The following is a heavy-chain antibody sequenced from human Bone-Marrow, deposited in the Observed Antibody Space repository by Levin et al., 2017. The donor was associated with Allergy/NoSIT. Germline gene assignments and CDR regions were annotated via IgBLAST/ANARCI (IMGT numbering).Heavy chain of an antibody. J-gene: IGHJ3*01. CDR2: IHHSGST. CDR1: GGSLSSHW. V-gene: IGHV4-34*01. Sequence: GSLRLSCAVYGGSLSSHWWNWIRQPPGKGLEWIGEIHHSGSTNYNPSFKSRVTITVDTSKNQFSLKLKSVTAADTAVYYCARAGAVGDFDAFDVWGQGAMVAVSS. CDR3: ARAGAVGDFDAFDV. D-gene: IGHD2-21*02.